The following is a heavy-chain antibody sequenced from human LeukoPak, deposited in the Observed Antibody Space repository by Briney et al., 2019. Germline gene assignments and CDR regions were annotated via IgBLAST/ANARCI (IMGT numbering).Heavy chain of an antibody. CDR2: IIPIFGTA. V-gene: IGHV1-69*06. D-gene: IGHD5-12*01. Sequence: SVKDSCMASRGTFSSYAISWVRQAPGQGLEWMGGIIPIFGTANYAQKFQGRVTITADKSTSTAYMELSSLRSEDTAVYYCARDRGYSGYDPFDYWGQGTLVTVSS. CDR3: ARDRGYSGYDPFDY. CDR1: RGTFSSYA. J-gene: IGHJ4*02.